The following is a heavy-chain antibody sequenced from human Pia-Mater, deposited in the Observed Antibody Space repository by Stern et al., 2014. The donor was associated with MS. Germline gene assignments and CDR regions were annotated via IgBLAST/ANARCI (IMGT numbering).Heavy chain of an antibody. V-gene: IGHV1-2*06. Sequence: QMQLVQSGAEVKKPGASVKISCRTSGYTFTAYYIHWVRQAPGHGLEWMGRINAASGVTAYAQNFQDRVTMTRDTSINTVYMEMTRLTSDDTAVYFCARRGMDVWGQGTTVTVSS. CDR1: GYTFTAYY. J-gene: IGHJ6*02. CDR2: INAASGVT. CDR3: ARRGMDV.